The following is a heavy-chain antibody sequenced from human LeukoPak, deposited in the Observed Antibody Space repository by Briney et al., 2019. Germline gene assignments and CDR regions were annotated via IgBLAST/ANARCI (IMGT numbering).Heavy chain of an antibody. V-gene: IGHV3-7*01. D-gene: IGHD2-21*01. Sequence: GGSLRLSCAASGFTFSSYWMSWVRQAPGKGLEWVANIKQDGSEKYYVDSVKGRFTISRDNAKNSLYLQMNSLRAEDTAVYYCARDIRIRSPNWFDPWGRGTLVTVSS. CDR3: ARDIRIRSPNWFDP. CDR1: GFTFSSYW. CDR2: IKQDGSEK. J-gene: IGHJ5*02.